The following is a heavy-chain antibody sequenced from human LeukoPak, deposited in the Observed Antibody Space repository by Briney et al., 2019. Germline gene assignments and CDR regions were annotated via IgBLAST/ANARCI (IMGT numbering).Heavy chain of an antibody. V-gene: IGHV3-23*01. J-gene: IGHJ4*02. CDR1: GFTFSSYA. CDR2: ISSSGSGGNT. Sequence: GGSLRLSCAASGFTFSSYAMSWARQAPGKGLEWVSGISSSGSGGNTYYADSVKGRFTISRDNSKNMLYLQMNSLRAEDTAVYYCARGRGPNYFGYWGQGTLVTVSS. CDR3: ARGRGPNYFGY.